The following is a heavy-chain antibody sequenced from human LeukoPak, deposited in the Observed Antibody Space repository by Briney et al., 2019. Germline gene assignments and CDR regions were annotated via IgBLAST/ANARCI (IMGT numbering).Heavy chain of an antibody. D-gene: IGHD4-23*01. J-gene: IGHJ4*02. V-gene: IGHV3-33*01. Sequence: GGSLRLSCVASGFTFSSYGMHWVRQVPGKGLEWVALIWYDGSNKYYSDSVKGRFTISRDNSKNTLYLQMNSLRAEGTAVYYCAREGPRGNSQFDYWGQGTLVTVSS. CDR3: AREGPRGNSQFDY. CDR1: GFTFSSYG. CDR2: IWYDGSNK.